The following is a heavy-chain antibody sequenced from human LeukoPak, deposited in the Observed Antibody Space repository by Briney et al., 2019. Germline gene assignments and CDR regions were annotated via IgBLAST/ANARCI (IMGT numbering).Heavy chain of an antibody. CDR2: IYYSGST. V-gene: IGHV4-39*07. CDR3: ATIDFWSGYYYFDY. Sequence: SETLSLTCTVSGGSISSSSYYWGWIRQPPGKGLEWIGSIYYSGSTYYNPSLKSRVTISVDTSKNQFSLKLSSVTAADTAVYYCATIDFWSGYYYFDYWGQGTLVTVSS. CDR1: GGSISSSSYY. J-gene: IGHJ4*02. D-gene: IGHD3-3*01.